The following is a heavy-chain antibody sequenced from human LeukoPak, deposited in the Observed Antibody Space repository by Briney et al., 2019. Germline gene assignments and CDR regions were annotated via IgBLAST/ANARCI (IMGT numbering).Heavy chain of an antibody. Sequence: GSLRLSCAASGFAFSSYAMSWVRQDPGKGLEWVSSISGSGSNTYYADSVKGRFTISRDSSKNMLFVQMNTLRAEDTAVYFCARDARGNSGSYYDSWGQGILVTVSS. CDR1: GFAFSSYA. D-gene: IGHD3-10*01. J-gene: IGHJ4*02. V-gene: IGHV3-23*01. CDR2: ISGSGSNT. CDR3: ARDARGNSGSYYDS.